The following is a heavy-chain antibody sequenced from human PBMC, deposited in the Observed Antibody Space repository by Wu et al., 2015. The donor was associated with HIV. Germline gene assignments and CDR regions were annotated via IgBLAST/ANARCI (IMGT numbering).Heavy chain of an antibody. J-gene: IGHJ4*02. Sequence: QVQLVQSGAEVKKPGASVKVSCKASRYTFSGYYMHWVRQAPGQGVEWMGWINPNSGGTKYAQKFQGRVTMTRDTSISTAYMELSRLRSDDTAVYYCARDGGITAAGGFDYWGQGTLVTVSS. CDR3: ARDGGITAAGGFDY. V-gene: IGHV1-2*02. CDR1: RYTFSGYY. CDR2: INPNSGGT. D-gene: IGHD6-13*01.